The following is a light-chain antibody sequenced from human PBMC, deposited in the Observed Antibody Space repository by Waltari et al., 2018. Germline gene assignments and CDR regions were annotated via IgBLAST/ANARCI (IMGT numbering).Light chain of an antibody. CDR1: QSVTSIS. J-gene: IGKJ4*01. V-gene: IGKV3-20*01. CDR2: STS. Sequence: IVLTQSPDTLSLSPGERATLPCRASQSVTSISLAWYQQKPGQAPRFLIYSTSSRATDFSDRFSGSGSGTDFTLTINRLEPEDSAVYHCQQYDGSAVTFGGGTRVEIK. CDR3: QQYDGSAVT.